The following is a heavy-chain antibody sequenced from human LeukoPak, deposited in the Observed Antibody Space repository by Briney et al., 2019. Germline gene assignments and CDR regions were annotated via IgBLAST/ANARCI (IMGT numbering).Heavy chain of an antibody. J-gene: IGHJ5*02. CDR2: INPNSGGT. CDR1: GYTLTGYN. D-gene: IGHD5-18*01. V-gene: IGHV1-2*02. Sequence: SVKVSRMASGYTLTGYNMHWLRQAPGQGLEWMGGINPNSGGTNYAQKFQGRVTMTRDTSVSTAYMELNRLRSDDTGVYYCARDTAMITYWFDPWGQGTLVTVSS. CDR3: ARDTAMITYWFDP.